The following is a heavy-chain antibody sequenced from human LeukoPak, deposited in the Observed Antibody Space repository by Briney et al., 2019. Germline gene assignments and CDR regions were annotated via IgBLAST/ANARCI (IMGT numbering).Heavy chain of an antibody. D-gene: IGHD3-10*01. CDR3: ARDGDTVLTRGYYYYLDV. Sequence: PGGSLRLSCAASGFTFSTYSMNWVRQAPGKGLEWVSSISSSNSYIYYGDSVKGRFTISRDNAKKSLYLQMNSLRAEDTALYYCARDGDTVLTRGYYYYLDVWGKGTTVTVSS. J-gene: IGHJ6*03. V-gene: IGHV3-21*01. CDR1: GFTFSTYS. CDR2: ISSSNSYI.